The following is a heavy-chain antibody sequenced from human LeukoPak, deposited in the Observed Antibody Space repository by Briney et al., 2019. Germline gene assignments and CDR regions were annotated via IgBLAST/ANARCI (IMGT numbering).Heavy chain of an antibody. CDR2: IIPIFGTA. CDR1: GGTFSSYA. D-gene: IGHD5-18*01. J-gene: IGHJ6*02. V-gene: IGHV1-69*13. CDR3: ARVVLGDTAMVNNYYYSMDV. Sequence: SVKVSCKASGGTFSSYAISWVRQAPGQGLEWMGGIIPIFGTANYAQKFQGRVTITADESTSTAYMELSSLRSEDTAVYYCARVVLGDTAMVNNYYYSMDVWGQGTTVTVSS.